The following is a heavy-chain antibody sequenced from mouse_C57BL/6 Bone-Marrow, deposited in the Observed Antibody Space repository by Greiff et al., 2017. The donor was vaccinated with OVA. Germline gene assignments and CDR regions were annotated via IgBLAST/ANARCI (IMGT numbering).Heavy chain of an antibody. D-gene: IGHD3-2*02. Sequence: QVQLQQSGPELVKPGASVKISCKASGYAFSSSWMNWVKQRPGKGLEWIGRIYPGDGDTNYNGKFKGKATLTADKSSSTAYMQLSSLTPEDSAVYFCARFSSGYVSYFDYWGQGTPLTVPS. CDR2: IYPGDGDT. CDR3: ARFSSGYVSYFDY. J-gene: IGHJ2*01. CDR1: GYAFSSSW. V-gene: IGHV1-82*01.